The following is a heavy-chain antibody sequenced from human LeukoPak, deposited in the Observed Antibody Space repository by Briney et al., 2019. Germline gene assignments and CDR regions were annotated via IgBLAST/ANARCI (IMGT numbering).Heavy chain of an antibody. CDR3: AKDRTYSGYDALDY. D-gene: IGHD5-12*01. V-gene: IGHV3-9*01. Sequence: SLRLSCAASGFTFDDYSMRWVRQAPGKGLEWVSGISWNSGGAGYADSVKGRFTISRDNAKNSLYLQMNSLRTEDTALYYCAKDRTYSGYDALDYWGQGTLVTVSS. CDR1: GFTFDDYS. CDR2: ISWNSGGA. J-gene: IGHJ4*02.